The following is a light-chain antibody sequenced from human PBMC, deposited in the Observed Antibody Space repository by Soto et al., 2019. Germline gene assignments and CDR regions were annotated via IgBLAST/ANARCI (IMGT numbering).Light chain of an antibody. CDR1: QSFNTW. Sequence: IQMTQSPSTLSASVGDRVTITCRASQSFNTWLAWYQQKPGKAPNLLIYKASSLESGVPSRFSGSGSGTEFTLTISSLQPDDFATYYCQQYNTFWTFGQGTKVDIK. V-gene: IGKV1-5*03. J-gene: IGKJ1*01. CDR3: QQYNTFWT. CDR2: KAS.